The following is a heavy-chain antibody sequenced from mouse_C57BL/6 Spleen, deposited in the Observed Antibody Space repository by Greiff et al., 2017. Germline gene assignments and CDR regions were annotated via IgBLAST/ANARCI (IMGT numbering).Heavy chain of an antibody. J-gene: IGHJ4*01. D-gene: IGHD2-4*01. V-gene: IGHV5-12*01. CDR2: ISNGGGST. CDR3: AREKDYDYDETYAYAMDY. CDR1: GFTFSDYY. Sequence: DVQLVESGGGLVQPGGSLKLSCAASGFTFSDYYMYWVRQTPEKRLEWVAYISNGGGSTYYPDTVKGRFTLSRDNAKNTLYLQVSRLKSEDTAMYYCAREKDYDYDETYAYAMDYWGQGTSVTVSS.